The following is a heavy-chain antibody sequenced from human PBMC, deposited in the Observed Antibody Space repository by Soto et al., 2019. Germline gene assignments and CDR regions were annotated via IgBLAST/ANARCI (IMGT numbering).Heavy chain of an antibody. D-gene: IGHD3-22*01. CDR1: GGSISSGGYY. J-gene: IGHJ4*02. CDR2: IYYSGST. V-gene: IGHV4-31*03. CDR3: ASSSPRNYDSSGYLFDY. Sequence: QVQLQESGPGRVKPSQTLSLTCTVSGGSISSGGYYWSWIRQHPGTGLEWIGYIYYSGSTYYNPSLKSRVTISVDTSKNQFPLKLRSVTAADTAVYYCASSSPRNYDSSGYLFDYWGQGNLVTVSS.